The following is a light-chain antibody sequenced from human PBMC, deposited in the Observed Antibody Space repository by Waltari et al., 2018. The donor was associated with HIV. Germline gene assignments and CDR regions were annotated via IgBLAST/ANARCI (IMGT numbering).Light chain of an antibody. CDR1: SNNVGNQG. CDR3: SAWDSSLSAVV. Sequence: QAGLTQPPSVSKGLRQTATLTCTGNSNNVGNQGATWLQQHQGHPPKLLSYNNNNRPSGISDRFSASRSGNTASLTITGLQPEDEAGYFCSAWDSSLSAVVFGGGTTLTVL. CDR2: NNN. J-gene: IGLJ2*01. V-gene: IGLV10-54*04.